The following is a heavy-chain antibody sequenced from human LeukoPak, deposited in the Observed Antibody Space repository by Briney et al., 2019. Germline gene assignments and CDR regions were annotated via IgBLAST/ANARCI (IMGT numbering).Heavy chain of an antibody. CDR1: GYTFSRYG. CDR3: ARQSMTGNERGDDAFDI. D-gene: IGHD3-9*01. J-gene: IGHJ3*02. CDR2: ISAHNGNT. Sequence: ASVKVSCKASGYTFSRYGISWVRQAPGQGLEWMGWISAHNGNTNYVQKFQGRVAMTTDTSTSTAYMELRSLRSDDTAVYYCARQSMTGNERGDDAFDIWGQGTMVTVSS. V-gene: IGHV1-18*01.